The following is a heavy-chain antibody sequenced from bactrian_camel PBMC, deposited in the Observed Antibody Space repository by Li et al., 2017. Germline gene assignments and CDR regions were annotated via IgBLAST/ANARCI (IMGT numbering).Heavy chain of an antibody. CDR1: GATQDIGC. J-gene: IGHJ6*01. V-gene: IGHV3S53*01. CDR2: IDSDGIT. Sequence: HVQLVESGGESVQAGGSLRLSCVASGATQDIGCMGWFRQVPGLEREGIGSIDSDGITTYADSLKARFTISRDNAKSTLYLQMNNLKPEDTAMYYRAAGQGVGWCLDVIRVGAEADFDYWGHGTQVTVS. CDR3: AAGQGVGWCLDVIRVGAEADFDY. D-gene: IGHD5*01.